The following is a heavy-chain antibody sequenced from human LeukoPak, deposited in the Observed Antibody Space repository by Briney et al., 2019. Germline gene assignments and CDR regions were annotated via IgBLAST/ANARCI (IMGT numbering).Heavy chain of an antibody. CDR3: ARDPPHYYDSSGYFDY. CDR2: IYTSGST. J-gene: IGHJ4*02. D-gene: IGHD3-22*01. V-gene: IGHV4-61*02. Sequence: PSETLSLTCTVSGGSISSGSYYWSWIRQPAGKGLEWIGRIYTSGSTNYNPSLKSRVTMSVDTSKNQFSLKLSSVTAADTAVYYCARDPPHYYDSSGYFDYWGQGTLVTVSS. CDR1: GGSISSGSYY.